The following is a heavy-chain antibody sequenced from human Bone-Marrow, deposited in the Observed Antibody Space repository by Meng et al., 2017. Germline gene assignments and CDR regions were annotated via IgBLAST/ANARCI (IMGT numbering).Heavy chain of an antibody. Sequence: EVQLLDSGGCMVQPGGSLRLSCVASGFSSSTYAMHWVRQAPGRGLEWVSRTSRDGSDTVYADSVKGRFTISRDNSKNTLYLQMNSLRAEDTAVYYCAAAAGPGDYWGQGTLVTVSS. CDR3: AAAAGPGDY. D-gene: IGHD6-13*01. CDR1: GFSSSTYA. CDR2: TSRDGSDT. V-gene: IGHV3-23*01. J-gene: IGHJ4*02.